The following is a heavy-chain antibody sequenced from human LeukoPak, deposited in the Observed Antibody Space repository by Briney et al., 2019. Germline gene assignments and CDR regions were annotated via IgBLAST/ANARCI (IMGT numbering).Heavy chain of an antibody. D-gene: IGHD6-19*01. CDR1: GFTFSDYY. CDR3: ARDRVAGYTTY. Sequence: GGSLRLSCAASGFTFSDYYMSWIRQAPGKGLEWVSYISSSGSTIYYADSVKGRFTISRDNAKSSLYLQMNSLRAEDTAVYYCARDRVAGYTTYWGQGTLVTVSS. V-gene: IGHV3-11*01. CDR2: ISSSGSTI. J-gene: IGHJ4*02.